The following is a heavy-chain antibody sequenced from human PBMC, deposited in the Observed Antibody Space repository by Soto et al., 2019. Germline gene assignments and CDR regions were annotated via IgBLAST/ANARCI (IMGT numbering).Heavy chain of an antibody. CDR1: GYTFTSYG. CDR3: AREPASLLWFGESTPSYYYYGMDV. Sequence: GASVKVSCKASGYTFTSYGISWVRQAPGQGLEWMGWISAYNGNTNYAQKLQGRVTMTTDTSTSTAYMELRSLRSDDTAVYYCAREPASLLWFGESTPSYYYYGMDVWGQGTTVTVSS. V-gene: IGHV1-18*01. D-gene: IGHD3-10*01. J-gene: IGHJ6*02. CDR2: ISAYNGNT.